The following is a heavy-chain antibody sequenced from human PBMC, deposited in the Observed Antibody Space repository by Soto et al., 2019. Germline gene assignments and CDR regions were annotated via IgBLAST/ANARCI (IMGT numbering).Heavy chain of an antibody. Sequence: ASVKVSCKASGYTFISHGITWVRQAPGQGLEWMGWISVKNGNTKYAQKVQDRVTMTTDTSTSTAYLEVRSLRSDDTAVYYCASVSSSIVVVPDYGMDVWGQGTTVTVSS. CDR1: GYTFISHG. CDR2: ISVKNGNT. CDR3: ASVSSSIVVVPDYGMDV. V-gene: IGHV1-18*04. D-gene: IGHD2-2*01. J-gene: IGHJ6*02.